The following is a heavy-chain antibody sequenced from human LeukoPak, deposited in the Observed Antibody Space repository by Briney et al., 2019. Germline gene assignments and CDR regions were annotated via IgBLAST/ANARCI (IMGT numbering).Heavy chain of an antibody. Sequence: GASVKVSCKASGYTFTGYYMHWVRQAPGQGLEWMGRINPNSGGTNYAQKFQGRVTMTRDTSISTAYMELSRLRSDDTAVYYCASVCSSTSCPLDYWGQGTLVTDSS. J-gene: IGHJ4*02. D-gene: IGHD2-2*01. V-gene: IGHV1-2*06. CDR1: GYTFTGYY. CDR3: ASVCSSTSCPLDY. CDR2: INPNSGGT.